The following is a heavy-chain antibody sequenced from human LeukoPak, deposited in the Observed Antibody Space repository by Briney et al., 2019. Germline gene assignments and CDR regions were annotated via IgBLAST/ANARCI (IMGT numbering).Heavy chain of an antibody. V-gene: IGHV3-30*18. CDR2: ISDDGRNK. J-gene: IGHJ4*02. Sequence: GGSLRLSCAASGFSFISYGMHWVRQAPGKGLEWVGVISDDGRNKKYADSVKGRFTISRDNSKDTLYLQMNSLRDEDTAVYYCAKRPSDYGDYATYFDYWGQGTLVTVSS. CDR3: AKRPSDYGDYATYFDY. CDR1: GFSFISYG. D-gene: IGHD4-17*01.